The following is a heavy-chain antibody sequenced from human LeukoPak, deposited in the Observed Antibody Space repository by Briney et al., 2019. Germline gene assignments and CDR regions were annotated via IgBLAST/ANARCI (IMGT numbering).Heavy chain of an antibody. D-gene: IGHD4-23*01. J-gene: IGHJ4*02. V-gene: IGHV4-39*07. Sequence: SETLSLTCTVSGGSISSSSYYWGWIRQPPGKGLEWIGSIYYSGSTYYNPSLKSRVTISVDTSKNQFSLKLSSVTAADTAVYYCARSRLGRWYANSIYYFDYWGQGTLVTVSS. CDR2: IYYSGST. CDR1: GGSISSSSYY. CDR3: ARSRLGRWYANSIYYFDY.